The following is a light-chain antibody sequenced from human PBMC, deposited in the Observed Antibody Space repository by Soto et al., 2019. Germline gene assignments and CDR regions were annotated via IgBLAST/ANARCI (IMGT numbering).Light chain of an antibody. Sequence: QSALTQPPSASGSPGQSVTISCTGTSSDIGGYNYVSWYQQHPGNAPNLMVSEVSNRTSGVPDRFSGSKSGNTASLTVSWRQDEEEADYYFSSYAGSNNFVVFGGGTKLTVL. CDR2: EVS. V-gene: IGLV2-8*01. J-gene: IGLJ2*01. CDR3: SSYAGSNNFVV. CDR1: SSDIGGYNY.